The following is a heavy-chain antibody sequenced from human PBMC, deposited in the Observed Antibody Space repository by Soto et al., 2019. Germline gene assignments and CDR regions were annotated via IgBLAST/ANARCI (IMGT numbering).Heavy chain of an antibody. J-gene: IGHJ3*02. D-gene: IGHD5-12*01. CDR2: IWYDGSNK. CDR3: ARDLGAGVEMATTNDACDI. V-gene: IGHV3-33*01. CDR1: GFTFSSYG. Sequence: QVQLVESGGGVVQPGRSLRLSCAASGFTFSSYGMHWVRQAPGKGLEWVAVIWYDGSNKYYADSVKGRVTISRDNSKNTLYLQMNRLRAEDTAVYYCARDLGAGVEMATTNDACDIWGQGTMVTVSS.